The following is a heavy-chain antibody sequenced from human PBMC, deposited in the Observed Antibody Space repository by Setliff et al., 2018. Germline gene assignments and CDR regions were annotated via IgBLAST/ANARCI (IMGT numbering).Heavy chain of an antibody. V-gene: IGHV3-23*01. CDR3: AKVLDTTGYYYFDF. Sequence: GGSLRLSCAASGFTFSNYAMAWVRQAPGKGLEWVSAISGSGDSTYYADSVRGRFTISRDGSKSTLYLDMSSLRSEDTAVYYCAKVLDTTGYYYFDFWGQGTLVTVSS. D-gene: IGHD3-22*01. J-gene: IGHJ4*02. CDR2: ISGSGDST. CDR1: GFTFSNYA.